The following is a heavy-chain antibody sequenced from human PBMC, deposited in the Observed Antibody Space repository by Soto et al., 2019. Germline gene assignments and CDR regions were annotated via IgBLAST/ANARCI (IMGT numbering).Heavy chain of an antibody. CDR2: IWYDGSNK. V-gene: IGHV3-33*01. J-gene: IGHJ6*02. Sequence: QVQLVESGGGVVQPGRSLRLSCAASGFTFSSYGMHWVRQAPGKGLEWVAVIWYDGSNKYYADSVKGRFTISRDNSKNTLYLQMNSLRAEDTAVYYCAREIPGPGVETYMDVWGQGTTVTVSS. D-gene: IGHD2-8*01. CDR1: GFTFSSYG. CDR3: AREIPGPGVETYMDV.